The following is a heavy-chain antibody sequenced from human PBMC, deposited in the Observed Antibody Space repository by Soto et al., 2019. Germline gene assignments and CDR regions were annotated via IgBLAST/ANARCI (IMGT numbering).Heavy chain of an antibody. CDR2: ISFDGSSK. CDR1: GFTFTSYA. D-gene: IGHD2-15*01. Sequence: LRLSCAASGFTFTSYAVHWVRQAPFKGLEWVAVISFDGSSKYYADSVKGRFTISRDNPKNTLYLQMNSLRAEDTAVYYCARDAGIVTREYYFDYWGQGALVTVSS. V-gene: IGHV3-30-3*01. J-gene: IGHJ4*02. CDR3: ARDAGIVTREYYFDY.